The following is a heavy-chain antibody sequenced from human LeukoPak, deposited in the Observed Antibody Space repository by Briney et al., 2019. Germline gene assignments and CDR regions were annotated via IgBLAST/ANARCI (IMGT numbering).Heavy chain of an antibody. CDR3: ARERGADGYYYYGMDV. D-gene: IGHD4-17*01. CDR2: ISGSGGNT. J-gene: IGHJ6*02. Sequence: GGSLRLSCTASGFTFSNYAMTWVRQAPGKGLEWVSAISGSGGNTYYADSVKGRFTISRDNSKNTLYLQMNSLRAEDTAVYYCARERGADGYYYYGMDVWGQGTTVTVSS. V-gene: IGHV3-23*01. CDR1: GFTFSNYA.